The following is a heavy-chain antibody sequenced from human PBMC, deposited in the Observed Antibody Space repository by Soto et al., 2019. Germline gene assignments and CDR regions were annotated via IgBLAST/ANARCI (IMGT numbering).Heavy chain of an antibody. CDR1: VFTFSTYW. Sequence: RGFLRLSCVSSVFTFSTYWMHWVRQAPGKGLVWVSRISSDGSSTTYADSVKGRFTISRDDAKNTLYLQMNSLRAEDTSVYYCAQLGYCSDVTCYSSIWGQGTMVTVSS. CDR3: AQLGYCSDVTCYSSI. J-gene: IGHJ4*02. CDR2: ISSDGSST. V-gene: IGHV3-74*01. D-gene: IGHD2-15*01.